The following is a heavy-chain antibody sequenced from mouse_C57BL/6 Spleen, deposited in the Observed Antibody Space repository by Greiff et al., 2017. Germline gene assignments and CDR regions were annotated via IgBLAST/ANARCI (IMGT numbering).Heavy chain of an antibody. Sequence: VKLQESGAELARPGASVKLSCKASGYTFTSYGISWVKQRTGQGLEWIGEIYPRSGTTYYNEKFKGKATLTADKSSSTAYMELRSLTSEDSAVYFCAKKYDYDTYYYAMDYWGQGTSVTVSS. J-gene: IGHJ4*01. CDR3: AKKYDYDTYYYAMDY. D-gene: IGHD2-4*01. CDR2: IYPRSGTT. V-gene: IGHV1-81*01. CDR1: GYTFTSYG.